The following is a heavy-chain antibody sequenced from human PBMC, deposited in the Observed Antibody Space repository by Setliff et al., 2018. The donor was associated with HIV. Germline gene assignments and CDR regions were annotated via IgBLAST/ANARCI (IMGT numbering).Heavy chain of an antibody. V-gene: IGHV1-18*01. Sequence: ASVKVPCKDSGYTFSNNGISWIRQAPGQGLEWVGWISASKSYTSYPQKFRGRVTMTTDTSTSTAYMELRSLRSDDTAVYYCARAAGWVDTEMIKYWGQGTLVTVSS. CDR1: GYTFSNNG. J-gene: IGHJ4*02. CDR2: ISASKSYT. D-gene: IGHD5-18*01. CDR3: ARAAGWVDTEMIKY.